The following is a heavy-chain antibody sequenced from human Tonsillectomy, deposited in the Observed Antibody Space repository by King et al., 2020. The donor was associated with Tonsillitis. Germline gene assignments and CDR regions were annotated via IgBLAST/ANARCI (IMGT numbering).Heavy chain of an antibody. CDR2: ISGGGYST. V-gene: IGHV3-23*04. CDR3: AKGLHDYYYYYMDV. D-gene: IGHD4-11*01. J-gene: IGHJ6*03. Sequence: QLVQSGGGLVQPGGSLRLSCAASGFTFSSYAMSWVRQAPGKGLEWVSAISGGGYSTYYADSVKGRFTISRDNSKNTLYLQMNSLRAEDTAVYYCAKGLHDYYYYYMDVWGKGTTVTVSS. CDR1: GFTFSSYA.